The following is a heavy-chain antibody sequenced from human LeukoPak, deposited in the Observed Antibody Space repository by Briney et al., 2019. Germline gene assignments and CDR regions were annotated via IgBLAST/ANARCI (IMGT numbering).Heavy chain of an antibody. D-gene: IGHD2-15*01. Sequence: AASLQISSQASGYKFFSCWISWVRQMPAKSLQYVAMMYDSNSATKYSPSCQGQVTISVDNAIRTVYLQWSSLKASDTAMYYCASPQSGYDNGGEHWGQGTLVTVSS. CDR3: ASPQSGYDNGGEH. J-gene: IGHJ1*01. CDR2: MYDSNSAT. V-gene: IGHV5-51*01. CDR1: GYKFFSCW.